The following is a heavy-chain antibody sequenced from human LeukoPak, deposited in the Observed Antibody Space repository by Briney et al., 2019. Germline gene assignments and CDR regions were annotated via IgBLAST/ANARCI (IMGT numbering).Heavy chain of an antibody. CDR2: IYCSGST. CDR1: GGSFSGYY. J-gene: IGHJ4*02. CDR3: ARVNYYDSSGYPIDY. V-gene: IGHV4-59*01. D-gene: IGHD3-22*01. Sequence: SETLSLTCAVYGGSFSGYYWSWIRQPPGKGLEWIGYIYCSGSTNYNPSLKSRVTISVDTSKNQFSLKLSSVTAADTAVYYCARVNYYDSSGYPIDYWGQGTLVTVSS.